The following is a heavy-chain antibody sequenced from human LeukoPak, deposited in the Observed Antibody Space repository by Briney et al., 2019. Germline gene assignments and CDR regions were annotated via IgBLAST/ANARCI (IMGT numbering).Heavy chain of an antibody. CDR3: ASIYSSSSSSFYYYYYYMDV. J-gene: IGHJ6*03. CDR1: GDSISSYY. Sequence: SETLSLTCTVSGDSISSYYWSWIRQPAGKGLEWIGRIHPSGSTNYNPSLKSRVTLSVDTSKNQFSLKLNSVTAADTAVYYCASIYSSSSSSFYYYYYYMDVWGKGTTVTVSS. V-gene: IGHV4-4*07. D-gene: IGHD6-6*01. CDR2: IHPSGST.